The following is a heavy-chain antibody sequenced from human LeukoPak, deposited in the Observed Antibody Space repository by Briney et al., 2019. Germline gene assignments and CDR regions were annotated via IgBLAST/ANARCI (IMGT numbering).Heavy chain of an antibody. CDR2: INPSGGST. CDR3: ARHSGSYRDFDY. Sequence: ASVKVSCKASGYTFTSYYMHWVRQAPGQGLEWMGIINPSGGSTSYAQKFRGRVTMTRDTSTSTVYMELSSLRSEDTAVYYCARHSGSYRDFDYWGQGTLVTVSA. D-gene: IGHD1-26*01. CDR1: GYTFTSYY. J-gene: IGHJ4*02. V-gene: IGHV1-46*01.